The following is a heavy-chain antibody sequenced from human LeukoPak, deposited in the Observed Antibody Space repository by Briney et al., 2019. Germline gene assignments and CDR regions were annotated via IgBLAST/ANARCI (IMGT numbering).Heavy chain of an antibody. V-gene: IGHV3-23*01. Sequence: PGASLRLSCAASGFTFSHYAMSWVRQAPGKGLEWVSTASGSGANTYYADSVKGRFTISRDNSKNTLYLQMSSLTAEDTALYYCTKDQIGYSKPIDCWGQGTLVTVSS. CDR3: TKDQIGYSKPIDC. D-gene: IGHD4-11*01. CDR2: ASGSGANT. J-gene: IGHJ4*02. CDR1: GFTFSHYA.